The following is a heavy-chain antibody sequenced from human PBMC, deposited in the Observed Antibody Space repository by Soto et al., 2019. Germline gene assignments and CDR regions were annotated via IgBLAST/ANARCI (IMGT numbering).Heavy chain of an antibody. D-gene: IGHD6-13*01. J-gene: IGHJ2*01. CDR3: AKDVQGYSSSWSWYFDL. Sequence: PGGSLRLSCAASGFTFSSYGMHWVRQAPGKGLEWVAVISYDGSNKYYADSVRGRFTISRDNSKNTLYLQMNSLRAEDTAVYYCAKDVQGYSSSWSWYFDLWGRGTPVTVSS. V-gene: IGHV3-30*18. CDR1: GFTFSSYG. CDR2: ISYDGSNK.